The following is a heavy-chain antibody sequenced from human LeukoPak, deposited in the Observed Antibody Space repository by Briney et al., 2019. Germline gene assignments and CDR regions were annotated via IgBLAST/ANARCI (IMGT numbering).Heavy chain of an antibody. CDR1: GYTLTELS. J-gene: IGHJ4*02. CDR3: ATVFKDWNWDATLDY. Sequence: GASVKVSCKVSGYTLTELSMHWVRQAPGKGLEWMGGFDPEDGETTYAQKFQGRVTMTEDTSTDTAYMELSSLRSEDSAVYYCATVFKDWNWDATLDYWGQGTLVTVSS. D-gene: IGHD1-7*01. V-gene: IGHV1-24*01. CDR2: FDPEDGET.